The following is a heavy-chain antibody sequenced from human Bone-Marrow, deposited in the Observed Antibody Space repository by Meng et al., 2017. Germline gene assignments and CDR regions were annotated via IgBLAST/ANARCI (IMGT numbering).Heavy chain of an antibody. D-gene: IGHD3-3*01. Sequence: QVQVAGSGGGVGRPGRSLRRSCAASGFTFSSYARHWVRQAPGKGLEWVAVISYDGSNKYYADSVKGRFTISRDNSKNTLYLQMNSLRAEDTAVYYCARDLTNDFWSGYYLNWGQGTLVTVSS. CDR1: GFTFSSYA. J-gene: IGHJ4*02. V-gene: IGHV3-30*04. CDR3: ARDLTNDFWSGYYLN. CDR2: ISYDGSNK.